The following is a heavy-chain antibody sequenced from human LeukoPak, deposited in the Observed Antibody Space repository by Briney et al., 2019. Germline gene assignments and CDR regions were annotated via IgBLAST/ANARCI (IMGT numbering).Heavy chain of an antibody. CDR2: IYHSGST. J-gene: IGHJ3*02. V-gene: IGHV4-4*02. CDR1: GGSISGSDW. CDR3: ARAGNYYDSSGNDAFDI. D-gene: IGHD3-22*01. Sequence: SETLSLTCAVSGGSISGSDWWSWVRQPPGKGLEWIGEIYHSGSTNYNPSLKSRVTISVDKSKNQFSLKLSSVTAADTAVYYCARAGNYYDSSGNDAFDIWGQGTMVTVSS.